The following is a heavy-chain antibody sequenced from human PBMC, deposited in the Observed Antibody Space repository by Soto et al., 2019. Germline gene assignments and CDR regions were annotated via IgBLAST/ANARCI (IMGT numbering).Heavy chain of an antibody. J-gene: IGHJ5*02. CDR1: GFTFSSYG. CDR2: ISYDGSNK. CDR3: WEDYVVVRADESTGWFDP. V-gene: IGHV3-30*18. Sequence: PWGSLRLSCAASGFTFSSYGMHWVRQAPGKGLEWVAVISYDGSNKYYADSVKGRFTISRDNSNNTLYLQMNSLRAEDTALYYCWEDYVVVRADESTGWFDPWGQGTLVTVSS. D-gene: IGHD2-2*01.